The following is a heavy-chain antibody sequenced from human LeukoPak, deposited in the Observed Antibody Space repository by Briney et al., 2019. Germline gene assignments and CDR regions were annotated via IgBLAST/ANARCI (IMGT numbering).Heavy chain of an antibody. J-gene: IGHJ4*02. CDR2: IYHSRST. D-gene: IGHD5-12*01. CDR3: ARGPLDSGYTYFDY. V-gene: IGHV4-30-2*01. Sequence: PSETLSLTCAVSGGSISSGGYSWSWIRQPPGKGLEWIGYIYHSRSTYYSPSLKSRVTISVDRSKNQFSLKLSSVTAADTAVYYCARGPLDSGYTYFDYWGQGTLVSVAS. CDR1: GGSISSGGYS.